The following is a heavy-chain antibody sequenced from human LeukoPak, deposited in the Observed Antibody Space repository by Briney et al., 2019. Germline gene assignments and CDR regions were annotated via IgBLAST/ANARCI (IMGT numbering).Heavy chain of an antibody. D-gene: IGHD3-22*01. V-gene: IGHV5-51*01. J-gene: IGHJ4*02. CDR3: ARRSPYDIGYYRDY. CDR2: IYPGDSEA. CDR1: GYSFTNYW. Sequence: GESLKISCQSSGYSFTNYWIGWVRQTPGKGLEWVGIIYPGDSEARYSPSFQGQVTISADKSISTAYLQWSSLKASDTAMYYCARRSPYDIGYYRDYWGQGTLVTVSS.